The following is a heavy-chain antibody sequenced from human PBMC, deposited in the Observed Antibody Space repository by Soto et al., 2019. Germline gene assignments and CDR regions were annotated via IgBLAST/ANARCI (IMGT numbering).Heavy chain of an antibody. J-gene: IGHJ5*02. Sequence: GYLRLSCAASGFTFSSYAMSWVRQAPGKGLEWVSAISGSGGSTYYADSVKGRFTISRDNSKNTLYLQMNSLRAEDTAVSYGAKCSSSGYNGFDPWGQGTLVTVSS. D-gene: IGHD6-13*01. V-gene: IGHV3-23*01. CDR1: GFTFSSYA. CDR3: AKCSSSGYNGFDP. CDR2: ISGSGGST.